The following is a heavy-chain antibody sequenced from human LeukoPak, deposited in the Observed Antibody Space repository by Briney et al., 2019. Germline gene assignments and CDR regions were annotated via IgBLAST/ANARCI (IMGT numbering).Heavy chain of an antibody. CDR2: IYYSGST. CDR3: ARTMIVVVITPDAFDI. D-gene: IGHD3-22*01. J-gene: IGHJ3*02. CDR1: GGSISSYY. Sequence: RTSETLSLTCTVSGGSISSYYWSWIGQPPGKGLERIRYIYYSGSTNYNPSLKSRVTISVDTSKNQFSLKLSSVTAADTAVYYCARTMIVVVITPDAFDIWGQGTMVTVSS. V-gene: IGHV4-59*08.